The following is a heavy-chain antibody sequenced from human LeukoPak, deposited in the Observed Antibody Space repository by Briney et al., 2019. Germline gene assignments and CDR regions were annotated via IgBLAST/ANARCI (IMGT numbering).Heavy chain of an antibody. CDR1: GGSISSYY. D-gene: IGHD6-6*01. CDR3: ARAYSSSSTFDY. CDR2: IYYSGST. J-gene: IGHJ4*02. V-gene: IGHV4-59*01. Sequence: SETLSLTCTVSGGSISSYYWSWIRQPPGKGLEWIGYIYYSGSTNYNPSLKSRVTISVDTSKNQFSLKLSSVTAADTAVYYCARAYSSSSTFDYWGQGTLVTVSS.